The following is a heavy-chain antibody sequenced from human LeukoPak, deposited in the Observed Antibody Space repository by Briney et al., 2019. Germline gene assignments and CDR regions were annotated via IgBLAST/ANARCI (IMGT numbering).Heavy chain of an antibody. Sequence: GESLKISCKGSGYSFTSYWIGWVRQMPGKGLEWXGIIYPGDSDTRYSLSFQGQVTISADKSINTAYLQWSSLKASDTAMYYCARRYCGGGSCYDYWGQGTLVTVSS. CDR1: GYSFTSYW. CDR2: IYPGDSDT. CDR3: ARRYCGGGSCYDY. D-gene: IGHD2-15*01. J-gene: IGHJ4*02. V-gene: IGHV5-51*01.